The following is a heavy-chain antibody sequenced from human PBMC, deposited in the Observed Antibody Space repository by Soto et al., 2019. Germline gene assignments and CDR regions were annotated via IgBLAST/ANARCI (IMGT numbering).Heavy chain of an antibody. D-gene: IGHD3-3*01. CDR3: AAGLSGVVTSDFQH. CDR1: GFTFTNSA. CDR2: IVVGCGNT. J-gene: IGHJ1*01. Sequence: SVKVSCKASGFTFTNSAVQWVRQARGQGLEWIGGIVVGCGNTNYAQKFQGRVTITTDESTSTAYMELSSLRSEDTAVYYCAAGLSGVVTSDFQHWGQGTLVTVSS. V-gene: IGHV1-58*01.